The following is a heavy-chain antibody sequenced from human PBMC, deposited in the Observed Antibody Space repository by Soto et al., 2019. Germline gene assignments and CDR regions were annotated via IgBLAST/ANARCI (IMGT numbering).Heavy chain of an antibody. CDR2: INHSGSA. V-gene: IGHV4-34*01. Sequence: SETLSLTCAVYGGSGGSFSGYYWSWIRQPPGKGLEWIGEINHSGSANYDPSLRSRVTISLNTSKNQFSLNLNSVTAADTAIYYCARWTYCGGDCYWLDFWGQGTLVTVSS. J-gene: IGHJ4*02. CDR3: ARWTYCGGDCYWLDF. D-gene: IGHD2-21*02. CDR1: GGSGGSFSGYY.